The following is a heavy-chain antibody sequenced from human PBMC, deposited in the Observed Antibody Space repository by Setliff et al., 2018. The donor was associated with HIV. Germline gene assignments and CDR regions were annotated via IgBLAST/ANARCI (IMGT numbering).Heavy chain of an antibody. CDR2: IYFSGNT. CDR3: ARVQMAYAAFDV. D-gene: IGHD4-17*01. CDR1: GGSITNYY. V-gene: IGHV4-4*09. Sequence: SETLSLTCTVSGGSITNYYWSWIRQPPGKGLEWIGYIYFSGNTNYNPSLKSRVYISVDTSKKYFSLNLSSVTAADTPVYYCARVQMAYAAFDVWGQGTMVTVSS. J-gene: IGHJ3*01.